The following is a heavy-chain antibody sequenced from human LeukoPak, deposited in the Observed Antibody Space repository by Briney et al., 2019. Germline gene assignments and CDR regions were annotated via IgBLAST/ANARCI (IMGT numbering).Heavy chain of an antibody. CDR3: AKGATLQYYYYYMDV. D-gene: IGHD1-26*01. CDR2: IYYSGST. CDR1: GGSLSSYY. V-gene: IGHV4-59*01. J-gene: IGHJ6*03. Sequence: SGTLSLTCTVSGGSLSSYYWSWIRQPPGKGLEWIGYIYYSGSTNYNPSLKSRVTISVDTSKNQFSLKLSSVTAADTAVYYCAKGATLQYYYYYMDVWGKGTTVTVSS.